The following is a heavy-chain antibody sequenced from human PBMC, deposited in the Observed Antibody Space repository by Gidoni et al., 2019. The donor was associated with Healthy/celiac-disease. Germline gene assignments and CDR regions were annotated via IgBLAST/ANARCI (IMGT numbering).Heavy chain of an antibody. D-gene: IGHD6-13*01. CDR2: ISSSSSYI. CDR1: GFTFSSYS. Sequence: EVQLVESGGGLVKPGGSLRLSCAASGFTFSSYSMNGVRQAPGKGLEWVSSISSSSSYIYYADSVKGRFTISRDNAKNSLYLQMNSLRAEDTAVYYCARHYGSRPYWGQGTLVTVSS. J-gene: IGHJ4*02. V-gene: IGHV3-21*01. CDR3: ARHYGSRPY.